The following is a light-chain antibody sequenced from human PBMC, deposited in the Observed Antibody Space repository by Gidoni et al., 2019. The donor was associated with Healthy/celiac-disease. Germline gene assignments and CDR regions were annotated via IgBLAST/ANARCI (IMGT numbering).Light chain of an antibody. CDR1: QSVLYSSNNKNY. CDR3: QKYYSTPT. Sequence: DIVMTQSPVSLSVSLGERATINCKSSQSVLYSSNNKNYLAWYQQKPGQPPKLLIYWASTRESGVPDRFSGSGSGTDFTLTISSLQAEDVAVYYCQKYYSTPTFGQGTKLEIK. J-gene: IGKJ2*01. V-gene: IGKV4-1*01. CDR2: WAS.